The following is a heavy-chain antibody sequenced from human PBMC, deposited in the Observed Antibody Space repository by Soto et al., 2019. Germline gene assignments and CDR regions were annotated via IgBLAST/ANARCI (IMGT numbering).Heavy chain of an antibody. V-gene: IGHV1-3*01. Sequence: QVQLVQSGAEVKKPGASVKVSCKASGYTLTTYSMHWVRQAPGQRLEWMGWMNPLNGDTKYSQRFQGRLTIIRDTSASTAYMELSSLRSEDTAIYYCARDNSGAFDIWGQGTMVTVSS. CDR2: MNPLNGDT. J-gene: IGHJ3*02. CDR1: GYTLTTYS. D-gene: IGHD6-19*01. CDR3: ARDNSGAFDI.